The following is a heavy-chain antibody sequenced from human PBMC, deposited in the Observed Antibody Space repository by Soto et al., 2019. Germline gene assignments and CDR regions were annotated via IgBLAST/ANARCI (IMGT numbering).Heavy chain of an antibody. Sequence: QVQLHQWGAGLLKPSETLSLTCAVTGGSFSGYYSSWIRQPPGKGLEWMGDINHSGSTNYNPSLWSRVTIYVAASKTRFFLSVHSLNGADAAVDYCATANVLTGFYVSDFDVWGRGIPVSV. D-gene: IGHD3-9*01. J-gene: IGHJ2*01. CDR2: INHSGST. CDR3: ATANVLTGFYVSDFDV. V-gene: IGHV4-34*01. CDR1: GGSFSGYY.